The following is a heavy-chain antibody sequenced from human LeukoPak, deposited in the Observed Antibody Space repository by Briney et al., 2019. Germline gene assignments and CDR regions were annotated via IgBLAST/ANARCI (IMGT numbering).Heavy chain of an antibody. CDR2: ISTSSSYI. V-gene: IGHV3-21*01. D-gene: IGHD3-22*01. Sequence: GGSLRLSCAASGFTFSSYSMNWVRQAPGKGLEWVSFISTSSSYIHYADSVKGRFTISRDNSKNSLYLQMNSLRADDTAVYSCARTSDTSGRLYWYFDLWGRGTLVTVSS. CDR3: ARTSDTSGRLYWYFDL. J-gene: IGHJ2*01. CDR1: GFTFSSYS.